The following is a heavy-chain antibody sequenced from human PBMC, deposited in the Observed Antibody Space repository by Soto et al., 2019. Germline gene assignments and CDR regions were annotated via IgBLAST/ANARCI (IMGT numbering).Heavy chain of an antibody. CDR1: GFIFSTYS. CDR3: TRAVDGSGWYSDH. D-gene: IGHD6-19*01. J-gene: IGHJ4*02. CDR2: IGTSADNT. Sequence: EVQLVESGGGLVKPGGSLRLSCSASGFIFSTYSMQWVRQAPGKGLEWVSSIGTSADNTFYPDSVKGRFTISRDNAKNSLFQQLNSLRAEDTAMYYCTRAVDGSGWYSDHWGQGTLVTVSS. V-gene: IGHV3-21*01.